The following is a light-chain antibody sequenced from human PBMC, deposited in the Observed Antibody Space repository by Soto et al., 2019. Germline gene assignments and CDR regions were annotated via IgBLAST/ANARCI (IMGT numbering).Light chain of an antibody. V-gene: IGLV1-47*01. CDR3: QSYDSSLSGEV. Sequence: QSALTQPPSASGTPGQRVTISCSGSSSNIGSNFVYWYQQFPGTAPKLLIYRNNQRPSGVPDRFSGSKSGTSASLAISGLPSEDEADYYCQSYDSSLSGEVFGTGTKVTVL. J-gene: IGLJ1*01. CDR2: RNN. CDR1: SSNIGSNF.